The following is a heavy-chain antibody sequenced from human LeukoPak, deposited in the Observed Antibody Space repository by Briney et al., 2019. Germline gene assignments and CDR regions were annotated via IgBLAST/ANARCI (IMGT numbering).Heavy chain of an antibody. CDR2: ISAYNGNT. V-gene: IGHV1-18*01. CDR1: GYTFTSYG. J-gene: IGHJ6*02. D-gene: IGHD3-3*01. CDR3: ARTELRFLEWLSARYYGMDV. Sequence: ASVTVSCKASGYTFTSYGISWVRQAPGQGLEWMGWISAYNGNTNYAQKLQGRVTMTTDTSTSTAYMELRSLRSDDTAVYYCARTELRFLEWLSARYYGMDVWGQGTTVTVSS.